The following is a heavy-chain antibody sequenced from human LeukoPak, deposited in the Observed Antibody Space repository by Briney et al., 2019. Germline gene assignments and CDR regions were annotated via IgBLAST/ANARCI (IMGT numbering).Heavy chain of an antibody. D-gene: IGHD3-22*01. J-gene: IGHJ4*02. CDR2: INHSGST. Sequence: SETLSLTCAVYGGSFSGFYWTWIRQPPGKGLEWIGEINHSGSTNYNPSLESRVTISVDTSKNQFSLKLSSVTAADTAVYYCARHGTYYDIGYWGQGTLVTVSS. CDR3: ARHGTYYDIGY. CDR1: GGSFSGFY. V-gene: IGHV4-34*01.